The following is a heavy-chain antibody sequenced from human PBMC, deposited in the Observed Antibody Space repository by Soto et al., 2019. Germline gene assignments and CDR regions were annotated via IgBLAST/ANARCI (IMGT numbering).Heavy chain of an antibody. V-gene: IGHV4-39*01. Sequence: QLQLQESGPGLVKPSETLSLTCTVSGGSISSSSYYWGWIRQPPGKGLEWIGSIYYSGSTYYNPSLKSRVTISVYTSKNQFSLKLSSVTAADTAVYYCARQERGYSYGLGYYWGQGTLVTVSS. D-gene: IGHD5-18*01. CDR2: IYYSGST. CDR1: GGSISSSSYY. CDR3: ARQERGYSYGLGYY. J-gene: IGHJ4*02.